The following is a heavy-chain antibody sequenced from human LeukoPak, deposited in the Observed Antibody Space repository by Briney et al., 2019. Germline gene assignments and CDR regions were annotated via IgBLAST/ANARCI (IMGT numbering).Heavy chain of an antibody. J-gene: IGHJ4*02. CDR1: EFTFTTYG. CDR3: ARDIPDY. V-gene: IGHV3-30*12. CDR2: IYYDGSNI. Sequence: GGSLRLSCAASEFTFTTYGMHWVRQAPGKGLEWVAFIYYDGSNIYYADSVKGRFTISRDNAKSSLYLQMNSLRAEDTAVYYCARDIPDYWGQGTLVTVSS.